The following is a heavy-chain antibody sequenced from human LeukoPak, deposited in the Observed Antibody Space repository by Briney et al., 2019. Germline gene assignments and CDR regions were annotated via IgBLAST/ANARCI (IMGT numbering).Heavy chain of an antibody. CDR2: ISHDGSDI. J-gene: IGHJ4*02. D-gene: IGHD4-23*01. CDR1: GFTFSSHG. CDR3: ARVRDPFRWTRTLDH. Sequence: GGSLRLSCAASGFTFSSHGMQWVRQGPGKGLEWVATISHDGSDIFYVESGKGRFTISRDNSKTTVYLQTTGLRTDDTGVYYCARVRDPFRWTRTLDHWGQGTRVIVSS. V-gene: IGHV3-30*03.